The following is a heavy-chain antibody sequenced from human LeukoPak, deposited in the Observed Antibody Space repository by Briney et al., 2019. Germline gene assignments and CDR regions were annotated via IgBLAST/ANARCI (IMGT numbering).Heavy chain of an antibody. CDR3: ARFSSSSSDY. V-gene: IGHV3-21*01. D-gene: IGHD6-13*01. CDR1: GFTFSSYS. J-gene: IGHJ4*02. Sequence: GGSLRLSCAATGFTFSSYSMNWVRQAPGKGLEWVSSISSSSSYIYYADSVKGRFTISRDNAKNSLYLQMKSLRDEDTAVYYCARFSSSSSDYWGQGTLVTVSS. CDR2: ISSSSSYI.